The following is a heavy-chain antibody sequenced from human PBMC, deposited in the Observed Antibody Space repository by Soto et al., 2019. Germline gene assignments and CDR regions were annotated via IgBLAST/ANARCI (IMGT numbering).Heavy chain of an antibody. CDR2: IDLSSAYI. Sequence: PGGSLRLSCAGSGVTFSSYAMGWVRQAQGKGLEWVSSIDLSSAYIYYADSVEGRFTISRDNTKNTLYLQMNSLRAEDTAVYYCAKIGSRSENFDYWGQGTLVTVSS. CDR1: GVTFSSYA. CDR3: AKIGSRSENFDY. J-gene: IGHJ4*02. V-gene: IGHV3-23*01. D-gene: IGHD3-10*01.